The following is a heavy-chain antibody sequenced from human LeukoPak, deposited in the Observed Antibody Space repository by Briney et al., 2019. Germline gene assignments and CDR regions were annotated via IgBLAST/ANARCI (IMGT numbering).Heavy chain of an antibody. Sequence: GESLRISCKGSGYSFTTYWIGWVRQLPGKGLEWMGTVYPGDSDSRYSQSFQGQVIISADKSINTAYLQWKSLKVSDTATYYCATGIKVAGTGMDVWGQGTTVTVSS. CDR1: GYSFTTYW. V-gene: IGHV5-51*01. J-gene: IGHJ6*02. CDR2: VYPGDSDS. CDR3: ATGIKVAGTGMDV. D-gene: IGHD6-19*01.